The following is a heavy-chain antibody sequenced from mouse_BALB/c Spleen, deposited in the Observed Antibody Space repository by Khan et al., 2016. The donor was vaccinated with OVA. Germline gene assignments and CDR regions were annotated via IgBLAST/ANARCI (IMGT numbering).Heavy chain of an antibody. CDR1: GFSLNNYS. Sequence: QVPLKQSGPGLVQPSQSLSITCTVSGFSLNNYSVHWVRQSPGKGLEWLGVIWSAGSTDYNAAFISRLTISKDNSRSQVFFKMNSLQPNDTAIYYCARRGYDYGRGALFAYWGQGTPVTVSA. CDR2: IWSAGST. J-gene: IGHJ3*01. D-gene: IGHD2-4*01. CDR3: ARRGYDYGRGALFAY. V-gene: IGHV2-2*02.